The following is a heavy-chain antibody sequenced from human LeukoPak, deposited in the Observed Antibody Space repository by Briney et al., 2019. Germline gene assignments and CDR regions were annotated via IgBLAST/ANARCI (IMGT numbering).Heavy chain of an antibody. V-gene: IGHV3-23*01. CDR1: GFTLSNYH. D-gene: IGHD7-27*01. CDR2: LAGRDGKT. CDR3: AKVNWGKPAY. Sequence: GGSLRLSCAAAGFTLSNYHMNWVRQAPGKGLEWVSGLAGRDGKTYYPDSVKGRFTISRASSKTTLYLQMNSLRVEDTAIYYCAKVNWGKPAYWGQGTLVTVSS. J-gene: IGHJ4*02.